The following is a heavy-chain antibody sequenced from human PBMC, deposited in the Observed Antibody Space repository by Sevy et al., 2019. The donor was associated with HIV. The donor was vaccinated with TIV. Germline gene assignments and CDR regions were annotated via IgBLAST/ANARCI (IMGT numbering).Heavy chain of an antibody. Sequence: GGSLRLSCAVSGFRFDYYAMTWVRQAPGKGLEWVSTISSNGLSTYYTDSVKGRFTIFRDNFKNTLYLQMNSLRVEDTAVYFCAKDVPRDLWSAYSPGYFDYWGQGSLVTVSS. D-gene: IGHD3-3*01. CDR3: AKDVPRDLWSAYSPGYFDY. CDR2: ISSNGLST. J-gene: IGHJ4*02. CDR1: GFRFDYYA. V-gene: IGHV3-23*01.